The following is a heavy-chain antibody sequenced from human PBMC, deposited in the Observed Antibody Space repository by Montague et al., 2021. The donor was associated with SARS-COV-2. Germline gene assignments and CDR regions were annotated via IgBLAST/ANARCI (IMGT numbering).Heavy chain of an antibody. CDR3: ARHVGRGRDALDCFDL. V-gene: IGHV4-61*02. CDR1: GGSIITGNYY. D-gene: IGHD3-10*01. CDR2: VYTSGST. Sequence: TLSLTCTVSGGSIITGNYYWSWIRQPPGKGLEWIGRVYTSGSTTYNPSLKSRVTISVDTSRNQFSLKLTSVTAADTAVYYCARHVGRGRDALDCFDLWGQGTLVTVSS. J-gene: IGHJ5*02.